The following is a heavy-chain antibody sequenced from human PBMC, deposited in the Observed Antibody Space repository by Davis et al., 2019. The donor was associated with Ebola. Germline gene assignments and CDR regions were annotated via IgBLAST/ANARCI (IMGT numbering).Heavy chain of an antibody. V-gene: IGHV3-48*04. CDR3: AKDQSSQNYYGSGN. CDR2: ISSSRSTI. D-gene: IGHD3-10*01. Sequence: PGGSLRLSCAASGFTFSSYSMNWVRQAPGKGLEWVSYISSSRSTIYYADSVKGRFTISRDNAKNTLYLQMNSLRAEDTAVYYCAKDQSSQNYYGSGNWGQGTLVTVSS. CDR1: GFTFSSYS. J-gene: IGHJ4*02.